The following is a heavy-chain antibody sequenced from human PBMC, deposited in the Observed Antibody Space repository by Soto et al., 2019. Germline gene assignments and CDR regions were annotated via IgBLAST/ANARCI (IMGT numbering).Heavy chain of an antibody. J-gene: IGHJ4*02. V-gene: IGHV4-4*01. Sequence: QVQLQESGPGLVKPSGTLSLTCAVSGGSISSSSWWTWVRQSPGKGLEWIGEIFESGATNYNPSPMSRLTMSVDKSKTQFSLTLSSLTASDTAVYCCTTSHAGELNTGGQGSLVPASS. CDR2: IFESGAT. D-gene: IGHD1-7*01. CDR1: GGSISSSSW. CDR3: TTSHAGELNT.